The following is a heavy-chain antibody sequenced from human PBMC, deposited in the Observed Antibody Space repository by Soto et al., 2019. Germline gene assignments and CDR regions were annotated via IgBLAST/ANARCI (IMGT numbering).Heavy chain of an antibody. D-gene: IGHD1-1*01. V-gene: IGHV3-72*01. J-gene: IGHJ6*03. CDR1: GFTLSDHY. CDR2: TRNKAKGYTT. Sequence: GGSLRLSCAASGFTLSDHYMDWVRQAPGKGLEWVGRTRNKAKGYTTEYAASVKGRFTVSRDDSETSLYLQMNSLRTEDTAMYYCVRGSDHNIYPNMDVWGTGTTVTVSS. CDR3: VRGSDHNIYPNMDV.